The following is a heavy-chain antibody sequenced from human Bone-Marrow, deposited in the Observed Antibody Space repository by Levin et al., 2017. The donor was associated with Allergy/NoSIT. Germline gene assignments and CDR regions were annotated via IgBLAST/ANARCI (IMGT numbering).Heavy chain of an antibody. V-gene: IGHV3-23*01. J-gene: IGHJ6*03. CDR1: GFTFTNYA. D-gene: IGHD3-3*01. CDR3: ARGPDDTGFFGVVVIPVYYMDH. Sequence: PGGSLRLSCAASGFTFTNYAMTWVRQAPGQGLEWVSGIDRSGGRAFYADSVKGRFTISRDNSKNTLDLQMGSLRAEDSALYYCARGPDDTGFFGVVVIPVYYMDHWGKGTTVTVSS. CDR2: IDRSGGRA.